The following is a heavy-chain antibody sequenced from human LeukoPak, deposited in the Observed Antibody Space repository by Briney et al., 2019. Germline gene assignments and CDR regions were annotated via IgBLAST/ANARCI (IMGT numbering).Heavy chain of an antibody. CDR1: GGSFSGYY. CDR2: INHSGST. Sequence: SETLSLTCAVYGGSFSGYYWSWIRQPPGKGLEWLGEINHSGSTDYNPSRKSRVTISVDTSKKQCSLKLSSVTAADTAVYYRARRVGGGAFDIWGQGTMVTVSS. V-gene: IGHV4-34*01. D-gene: IGHD1-26*01. J-gene: IGHJ3*02. CDR3: ARRVGGGAFDI.